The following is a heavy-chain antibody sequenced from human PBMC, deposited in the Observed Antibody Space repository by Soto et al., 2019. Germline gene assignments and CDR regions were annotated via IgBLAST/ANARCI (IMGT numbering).Heavy chain of an antibody. Sequence: ASVKVSCKASGYTFTSYGISWVRQAPGQGLEWMGWISAYNGNTNYAQKLQGRVTMTTDTSTSTAYMELGSLGSDDTAVYYWVGGRRGGYWGGLDAFDIWGQGTMVTVSS. D-gene: IGHD2-21*02. CDR3: VGGRRGGYWGGLDAFDI. J-gene: IGHJ3*02. V-gene: IGHV1-18*01. CDR2: ISAYNGNT. CDR1: GYTFTSYG.